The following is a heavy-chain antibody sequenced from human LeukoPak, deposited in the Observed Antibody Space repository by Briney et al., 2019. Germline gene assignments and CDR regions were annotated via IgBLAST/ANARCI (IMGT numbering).Heavy chain of an antibody. CDR1: GFTVSSNY. CDR3: ARGSGGDFWSGYYFDY. V-gene: IGHV3-53*01. D-gene: IGHD3-3*01. Sequence: GGSLRLSCAASGFTVSSNYMSWVRQAPGKGLEWVSVIYSGGSTYYADSVKGRFTISRDNSKNTLYLQMNSLRAEDTAVYYCARGSGGDFWSGYYFDYWGQGTLVTVSS. CDR2: IYSGGST. J-gene: IGHJ4*02.